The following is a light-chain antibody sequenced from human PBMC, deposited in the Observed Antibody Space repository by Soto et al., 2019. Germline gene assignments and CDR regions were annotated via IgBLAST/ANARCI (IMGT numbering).Light chain of an antibody. CDR3: QQYGSSGT. J-gene: IGKJ1*01. CDR1: QSVSSSY. CDR2: GAS. V-gene: IGKV3-20*01. Sequence: IRLTQSAGTLSLSPGERATLSCRASQSVSSSYLAWYQQKPGQAPRLLIYGASSRATGIPDRFSGSGSGTDFTLTISRLEPEDFAVYYCQQYGSSGTFAQGTKVDIK.